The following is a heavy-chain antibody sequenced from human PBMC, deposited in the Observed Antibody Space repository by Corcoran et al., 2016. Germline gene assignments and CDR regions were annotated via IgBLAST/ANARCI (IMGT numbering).Heavy chain of an antibody. V-gene: IGHV5-51*01. Sequence: EVKLAQSGAEMIKPRESLKLYCKGSGYSFTSYWLGWVPHMPGKGLEWMWIIYPGDSDTRYSPSFQGQVTIAADKSISTAYLQWTSLKASDTAMYYCARKNQGSSGCYEYYLDFWGQGTTVTVSS. CDR3: ARKNQGSSGCYEYYLDF. CDR1: GYSFTSYW. D-gene: IGHD6-19*01. J-gene: IGHJ6*03. CDR2: IYPGDSDT.